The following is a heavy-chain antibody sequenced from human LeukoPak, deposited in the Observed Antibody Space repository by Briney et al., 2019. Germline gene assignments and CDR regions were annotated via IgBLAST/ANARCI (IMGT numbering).Heavy chain of an antibody. CDR1: GFTFGDYA. Sequence: PGGSLRLSCTASGFTFGDYAMSWVRQAPGKGLEWVGFIRSKAYGGTTEYAASVKGRLTISRDDSKSIAYLQMNSLKTEDTAVYYCTRDENSSSWSRPGYYYYGMDVWGQGTTVTVSS. CDR3: TRDENSSSWSRPGYYYYGMDV. CDR2: IRSKAYGGTT. D-gene: IGHD6-13*01. V-gene: IGHV3-49*04. J-gene: IGHJ6*02.